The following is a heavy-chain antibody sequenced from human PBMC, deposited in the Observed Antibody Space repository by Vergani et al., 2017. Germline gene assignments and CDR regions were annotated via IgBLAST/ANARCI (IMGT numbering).Heavy chain of an antibody. V-gene: IGHV3-30*02. Sequence: QVQLVESAGGVVQPGGSLRLSCAASGFTFSNFGMHWIRQAPGKGLEWLAYIGKHGINTRYRDAVKGRFTVSRDNSKDILYLQMDSLRSEDTALYYCAKYLRDFTDGLPDTGGPGTLVMVSS. CDR3: AKYLRDFTDGLPDT. J-gene: IGHJ5*02. CDR1: GFTFSNFG. D-gene: IGHD2-21*02. CDR2: IGKHGINT.